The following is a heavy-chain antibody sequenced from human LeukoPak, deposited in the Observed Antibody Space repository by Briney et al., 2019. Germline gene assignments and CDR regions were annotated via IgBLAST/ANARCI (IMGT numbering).Heavy chain of an antibody. CDR2: MNTNCGNT. V-gene: IGHV1-8*03. D-gene: IGHD6-19*01. Sequence: ASVTVSCKASGYTFSSNDNYWVRLGPGQGPEWEGLMNTNCGNTGYAQKFQGSVTITRNTSISTAYMELSSLRSEDTAVYYCARGRSSTDGWLGPPVPFAWGQGTLVTVSS. CDR1: GYTFSSND. J-gene: IGHJ5*02. CDR3: ARGRSSTDGWLGPPVPFA.